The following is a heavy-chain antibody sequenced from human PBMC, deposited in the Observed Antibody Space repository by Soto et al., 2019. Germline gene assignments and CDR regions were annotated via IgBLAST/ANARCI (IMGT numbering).Heavy chain of an antibody. J-gene: IGHJ6*04. D-gene: IGHD2-15*01. CDR3: ARDDVLCDGGRCYGVPLDV. CDR2: IQSGGPT. CDR1: GFTVSRKY. V-gene: IGHV3-66*01. Sequence: PGRSPRLSCAASGFTVSRKYMSWVRQAPWKGLEWVSLIQSGGPTYYADSVKGRFTISRDTSENTVHLQMDSLRAEDTAVYYCARDDVLCDGGRCYGVPLDVWAKGTRVAVSS.